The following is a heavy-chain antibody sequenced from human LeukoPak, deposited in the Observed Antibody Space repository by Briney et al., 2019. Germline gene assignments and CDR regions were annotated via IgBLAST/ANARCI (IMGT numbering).Heavy chain of an antibody. J-gene: IGHJ6*02. Sequence: RTSETLSLTGTVSGGSISSYCWSWIRQSPGKGLDWIGYIYYSGTTNYNPSLKSRVTISVDTSKNQFSLKLSSVTAADTAVYYCARTFSGSYYYYGMDVWGQGTTVTVSS. CDR1: GGSISSYC. D-gene: IGHD1-26*01. CDR2: IYYSGTT. V-gene: IGHV4-59*01. CDR3: ARTFSGSYYYYGMDV.